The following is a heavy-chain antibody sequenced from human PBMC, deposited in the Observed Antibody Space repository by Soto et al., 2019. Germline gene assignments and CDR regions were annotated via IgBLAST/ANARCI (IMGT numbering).Heavy chain of an antibody. CDR1: GGTFSSYA. CDR2: IIPIFGTA. J-gene: IGHJ6*02. D-gene: IGHD3-16*01. V-gene: IGHV1-69*01. Sequence: QVQLVQSGAEVKKPGSSVKVSCKASGGTFSSYAISWVRQAPGQGLEWMGGIIPIFGTANYAQKFQGRVTLTADESTSTAYMELSSLRSEDTAVYYCASSLPVWGTNYYYGMDVWGQGTTVTVSS. CDR3: ASSLPVWGTNYYYGMDV.